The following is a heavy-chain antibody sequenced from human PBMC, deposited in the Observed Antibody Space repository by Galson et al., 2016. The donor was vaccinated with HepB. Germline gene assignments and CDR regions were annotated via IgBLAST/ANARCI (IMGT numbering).Heavy chain of an antibody. CDR2: IYPGGSDT. Sequence: QSGAEVKKPGESLKISCKAFGYTFTNRWIGWVRQMPGKGLEWMGIIYPGGSDTTYSSSFQGQVTISVDKSINTAYLQWSSLKASDTAMYYCAIMGSRGWYQYYYGMDTWGQGTLVTVSS. D-gene: IGHD2/OR15-2a*01. J-gene: IGHJ5*02. V-gene: IGHV5-51*01. CDR1: GYTFTNRW. CDR3: AIMGSRGWYQYYYGMDT.